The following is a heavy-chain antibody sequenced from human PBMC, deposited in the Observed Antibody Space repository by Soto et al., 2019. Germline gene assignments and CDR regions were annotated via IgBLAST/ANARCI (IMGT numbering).Heavy chain of an antibody. CDR2: INPFYGNT. D-gene: IGHD3-3*01. CDR1: GYTFTSYY. CDR3: ARENRYDSRRYYFDC. V-gene: IGHV1-18*01. J-gene: IGHJ4*02. Sequence: ASVKVSCKASGYTFTSYYMSWVGQAPGQGLVWVGWINPFYGNTNYAQTLQGRVTLTTDTSTSTVYMELRSLRSDDTAVYYCARENRYDSRRYYFDCWRQGTLVIVSS.